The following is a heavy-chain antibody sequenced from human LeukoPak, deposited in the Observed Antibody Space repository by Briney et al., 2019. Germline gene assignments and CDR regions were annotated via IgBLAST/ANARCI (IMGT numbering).Heavy chain of an antibody. D-gene: IGHD2-2*01. CDR2: ISGSGGST. CDR1: GFTFSSYA. CDR3: AKDPQPAAIMYYFDY. V-gene: IGHV3-23*01. J-gene: IGHJ4*02. Sequence: GGTLRLSCAASGFTFSSYAMSWVRQAPGEGLEWVSAISGSGGSTYYADSVKGRFTISRDNSKNTLYLQMNSLRAEDTAVYYCAKDPQPAAIMYYFDYWGQGTLVTVSS.